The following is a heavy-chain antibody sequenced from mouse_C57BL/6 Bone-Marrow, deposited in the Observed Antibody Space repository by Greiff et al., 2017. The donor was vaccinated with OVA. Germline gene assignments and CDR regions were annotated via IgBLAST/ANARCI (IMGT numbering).Heavy chain of an antibody. CDR2: IRNKANNHAT. CDR1: GFTFSDAW. J-gene: IGHJ2*01. Sequence: EVKVEESGGGLVQPGGSMKLSCAASGFTFSDAWMDWVRQSPEKGLEWVAEIRNKANNHATYYAESVKGRFTISRDDSKSSVYLQMNSLRAEDTGIDYCTRKLYLGYFDYWGQGTTLTVSS. CDR3: TRKLYLGYFDY. D-gene: IGHD4-1*01. V-gene: IGHV6-6*01.